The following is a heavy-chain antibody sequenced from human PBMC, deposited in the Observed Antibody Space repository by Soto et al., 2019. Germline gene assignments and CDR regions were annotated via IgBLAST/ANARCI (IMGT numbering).Heavy chain of an antibody. CDR1: GYTFTNYY. D-gene: IGHD3-16*01. Sequence: ASVKVSCKSSGYTFTNYYMYRVRQAPGQGLEWMGVINPSGGSPNYARKFRGRVTMTSDTFSSIVYMELTSLRSEDTAIYYCARARELRDYYYYSMDIWGHGTTVTVSS. V-gene: IGHV1-46*01. J-gene: IGHJ6*02. CDR2: INPSGGSP. CDR3: ARARELRDYYYYSMDI.